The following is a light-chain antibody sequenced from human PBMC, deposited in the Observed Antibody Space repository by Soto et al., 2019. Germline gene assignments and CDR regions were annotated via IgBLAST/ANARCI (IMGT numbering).Light chain of an antibody. CDR2: GAS. CDR1: QSISDT. V-gene: IGKV3-15*01. CDR3: QQYGYLVT. Sequence: EIVMTQSPATLSVSPGGRATLSCRASQSISDTLAWYQQKPGQAPRLLIYGASRRATGFPARFSGSGSGTDFTLTSSSLQSEDFAMYYCQQYGYLVTFGGGTKVDIK. J-gene: IGKJ4*01.